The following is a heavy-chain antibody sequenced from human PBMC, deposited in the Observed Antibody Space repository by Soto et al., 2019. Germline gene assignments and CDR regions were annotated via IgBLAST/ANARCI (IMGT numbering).Heavy chain of an antibody. CDR3: ARTAINMVDVDYYYYYGMDV. J-gene: IGHJ6*02. V-gene: IGHV2-70*01. D-gene: IGHD3-10*01. CDR2: IDWDDDK. Sequence: SGPTLVNPTQTLTLTCTFSGFSLSTSGMCVSWIRQPPGKALEWLALIDWDDDKYYSTSLKTRLTISKDTSKNQVVLTMTNMDPVETATYYCARTAINMVDVDYYYYYGMDVWGQGTTVTVSS. CDR1: GFSLSTSGMC.